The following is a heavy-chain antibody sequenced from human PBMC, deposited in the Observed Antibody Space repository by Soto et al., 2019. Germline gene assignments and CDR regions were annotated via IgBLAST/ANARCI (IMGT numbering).Heavy chain of an antibody. CDR2: ISGSSSIT. CDR1: GFTFNNYA. Sequence: EVQLLESGGGLVQPGGSLRLSCAASGFTFNNYAMSWVRQAPEKGLEWVSIISGSSSITYYADSVKGRFTISRDNSKNTLHLQMNSLRAEDTAVYYCAANWYENWFDPWGQGTLVTVSS. J-gene: IGHJ5*02. D-gene: IGHD1-1*01. V-gene: IGHV3-23*01. CDR3: AANWYENWFDP.